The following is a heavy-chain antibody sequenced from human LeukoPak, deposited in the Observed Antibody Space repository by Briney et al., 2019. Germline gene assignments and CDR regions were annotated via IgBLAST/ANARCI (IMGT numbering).Heavy chain of an antibody. V-gene: IGHV4-39*07. D-gene: IGHD1-14*01. Sequence: TTSETLSLTCTVSGGSISSSSYYWGWIRQPPGKGLEWIGSIYYSGSTYYNPSLKSRVTISVDTSKNQFSLKLSSVTAADTAVYYCARGVTGEPWGQGTLVTVSS. CDR3: ARGVTGEP. CDR1: GGSISSSSYY. J-gene: IGHJ5*02. CDR2: IYYSGST.